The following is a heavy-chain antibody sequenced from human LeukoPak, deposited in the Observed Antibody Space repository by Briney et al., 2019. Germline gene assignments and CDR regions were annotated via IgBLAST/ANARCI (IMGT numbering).Heavy chain of an antibody. J-gene: IGHJ4*02. Sequence: ASVKVSCKASGYTFTGYYMHWVRQAPGQGLEWMGWINPNSGGTNYAQKFQGWVTMTRDTSISTAYMELSRLRSDDTAVYYCARVPYSNYGKDQLLDYWGQGTLVTVSS. CDR1: GYTFTGYY. CDR3: ARVPYSNYGKDQLLDY. D-gene: IGHD4-11*01. V-gene: IGHV1-2*04. CDR2: INPNSGGT.